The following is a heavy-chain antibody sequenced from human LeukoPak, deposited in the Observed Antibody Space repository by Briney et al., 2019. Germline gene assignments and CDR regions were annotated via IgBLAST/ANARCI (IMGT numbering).Heavy chain of an antibody. CDR1: GYTFTSYG. V-gene: IGHV1-18*01. Sequence: ASVKVSCKASGYTFTSYGISWVRQAPGQGLEWMGWISAYSGNTNYAQKLQGRVTMTTDTSTTTAYMELRNLRSDDTAIYYCARQVDTAMALPDYWGQGTLVTVSS. CDR2: ISAYSGNT. D-gene: IGHD5-18*01. CDR3: ARQVDTAMALPDY. J-gene: IGHJ4*02.